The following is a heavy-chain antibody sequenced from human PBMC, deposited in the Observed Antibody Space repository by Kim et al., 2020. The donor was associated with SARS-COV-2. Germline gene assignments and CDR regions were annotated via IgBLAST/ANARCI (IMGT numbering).Heavy chain of an antibody. D-gene: IGHD4-17*01. CDR1: GGSVSSGSYY. V-gene: IGHV4-61*01. CDR3: TRGSYDYGGNPSGDY. J-gene: IGHJ4*01. Sequence: SETLSLTCTVSGGSVSSGSYYWSWIRQPPGKGLEWIGYIYYSGSTYYNPSLKSRVTISVDTFKNTFSLKMSSVTAADTSVYYCTRGSYDYGGNPSGDYWG. CDR2: IYYSGST.